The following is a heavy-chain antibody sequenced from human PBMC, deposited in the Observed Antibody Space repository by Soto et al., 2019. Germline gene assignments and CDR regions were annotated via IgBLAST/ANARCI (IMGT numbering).Heavy chain of an antibody. CDR2: ISTYNGDT. Sequence: QVQLVQSGPEVKKPGASVKVSCEASGYTFTTSGISWVRQAPGQGLEWMGWISTYNGDTNSAQKFQGRVTMTADTSTGTAYMELMNLKSDDTAVYYCARQGSWPYYYYGLDVWGQGTTVTVSS. J-gene: IGHJ6*02. V-gene: IGHV1-18*01. CDR3: ARQGSWPYYYYGLDV. CDR1: GYTFTTSG. D-gene: IGHD1-26*01.